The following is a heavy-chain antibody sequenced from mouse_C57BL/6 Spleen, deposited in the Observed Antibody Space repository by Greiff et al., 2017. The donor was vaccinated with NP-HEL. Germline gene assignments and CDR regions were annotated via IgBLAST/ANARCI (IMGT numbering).Heavy chain of an antibody. D-gene: IGHD2-5*01. V-gene: IGHV5-17*01. Sequence: EVKVVESGGGLVKPGGSLKLSCAASGFTFSDYGMHWVRQAPEKGLEWVAYISSGSSTIYYADTVKGRFTISRDNAKNTLFLQMTSLRSEDTAMYYCARDSNFLWFAYWGQGTLVTVSA. J-gene: IGHJ3*01. CDR1: GFTFSDYG. CDR2: ISSGSSTI. CDR3: ARDSNFLWFAY.